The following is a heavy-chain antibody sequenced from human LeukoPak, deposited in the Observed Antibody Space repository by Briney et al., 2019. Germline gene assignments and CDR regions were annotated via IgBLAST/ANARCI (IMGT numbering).Heavy chain of an antibody. CDR1: GYTFTSYG. V-gene: IGHV1-18*01. CDR3: ARDTGLNYYDSITPGLWFDP. Sequence: ASVKVSCKASGYTFTSYGISWVRQAPGQGLEWMGWISAYNGNTNYAQKLQGRVTMTTDTSTSTAYMELRSLRSDGTAVYYCARDTGLNYYDSITPGLWFDPWGQGTLVTVSS. D-gene: IGHD3-22*01. J-gene: IGHJ5*02. CDR2: ISAYNGNT.